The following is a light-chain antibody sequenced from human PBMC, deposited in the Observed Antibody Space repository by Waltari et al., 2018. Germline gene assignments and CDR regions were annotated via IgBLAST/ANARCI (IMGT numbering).Light chain of an antibody. J-gene: IGKJ2*01. V-gene: IGKV3-20*01. Sequence: EIVLTQSPGILSLSPGERDTLSCRASQSVSSNYLAWYQQKPGQAPRLLIYGTSSRAAGIPDRFSGSGSGTDFTLTISRLEPEDFAVYYCQQYGSSSYTFGQGTKLEIK. CDR2: GTS. CDR3: QQYGSSSYT. CDR1: QSVSSNY.